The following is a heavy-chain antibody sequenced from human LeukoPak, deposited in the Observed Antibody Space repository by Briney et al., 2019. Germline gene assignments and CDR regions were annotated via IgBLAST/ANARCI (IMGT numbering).Heavy chain of an antibody. Sequence: GGSLRLSCAASGFTFSDFGMHWVRQAPGKGLEWVAVIWYDGSTKYYADSVKGRFTISRDNSKNTLYLQMNSLRAEDTAVYYCARDFKKGQLVHYYFDYWGQGTLVTVSS. CDR3: ARDFKKGQLVHYYFDY. CDR1: GFTFSDFG. J-gene: IGHJ4*02. V-gene: IGHV3-30*19. CDR2: IWYDGSTK. D-gene: IGHD6-6*01.